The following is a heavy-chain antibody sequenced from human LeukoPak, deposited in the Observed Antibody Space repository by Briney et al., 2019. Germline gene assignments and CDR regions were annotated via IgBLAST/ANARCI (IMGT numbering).Heavy chain of an antibody. J-gene: IGHJ6*02. CDR2: INPNSGGT. CDR3: ARGGSYDFWSGYYYYGMDV. Sequence: ASVKVSCKASGYTFTGYYMHWVRQAPGQGLEWMGWINPNSGGTNCAQKFQGRVTMTRDTSISTAYMELSRLRSDDTAVYYCARGGSYDFWSGYYYYGMDVWGQGTTVTASS. CDR1: GYTFTGYY. D-gene: IGHD3-3*01. V-gene: IGHV1-2*02.